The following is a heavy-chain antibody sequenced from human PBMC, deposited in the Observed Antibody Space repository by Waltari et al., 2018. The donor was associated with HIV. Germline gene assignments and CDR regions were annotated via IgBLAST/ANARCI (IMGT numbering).Heavy chain of an antibody. CDR3: ARGAVGATYNFDY. V-gene: IGHV3-13*01. J-gene: IGHJ4*02. CDR1: GFTFSSYD. D-gene: IGHD1-26*01. Sequence: EVQLVESGGGLVQPGGSLRLSCAADGFTFSSYDMHWVRQATGKGLEWVSAIGIDGDTYYPGSVKRRFTISRENAKNSLYLQMNSLRAGDTAVYYCARGAVGATYNFDYWGQGTLVTVSS. CDR2: IGIDGDT.